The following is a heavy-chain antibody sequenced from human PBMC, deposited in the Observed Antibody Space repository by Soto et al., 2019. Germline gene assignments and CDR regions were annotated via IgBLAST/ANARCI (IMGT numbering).Heavy chain of an antibody. J-gene: IGHJ6*02. CDR2: ISGSGGST. V-gene: IGHV3-23*01. D-gene: IGHD3-3*01. Sequence: LRLSCAASGFTFSSYTMSWVRQAPGKGLEWVSAISGSGGSTYYADSVKGRFTISRDNSKNTLYLQMNSLRAEDTAVYYCAKGNDFWSGDYYGMDVWGQGTTVTVSS. CDR1: GFTFSSYT. CDR3: AKGNDFWSGDYYGMDV.